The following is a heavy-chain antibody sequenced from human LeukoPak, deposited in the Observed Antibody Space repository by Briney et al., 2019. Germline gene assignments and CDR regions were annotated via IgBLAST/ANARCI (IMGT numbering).Heavy chain of an antibody. CDR2: ITGPGSTT. J-gene: IGHJ4*02. V-gene: IGHV3-23*01. CDR1: GFTFSTYA. Sequence: GGSLRLSCAASGFTFSTYAMAWVRQAPGKGLEWVAAITGPGSTTHYADSVKGRFTVSRDNSRNTVNLQMNSLRGEDTAAYYCARAPVRGAVAGVDYWGQGTLVTVSS. CDR3: ARAPVRGAVAGVDY. D-gene: IGHD6-19*01.